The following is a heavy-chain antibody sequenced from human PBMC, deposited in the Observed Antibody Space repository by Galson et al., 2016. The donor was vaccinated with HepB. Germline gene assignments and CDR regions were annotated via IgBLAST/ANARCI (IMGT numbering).Heavy chain of an antibody. CDR3: ARGPFSVGTTGDPLGGHFQH. J-gene: IGHJ1*01. CDR2: IIPIFDTP. V-gene: IGHV1-69*13. D-gene: IGHD4-17*01. CDR1: GGTFSSYA. Sequence: SVKVSCKASGGTFSSYAISWVRQAPGQGLEWMGEIIPIFDTPNYAQKFQGRVSITADESKSTAYMELSSLRAEDTAVFYCARGPFSVGTTGDPLGGHFQHWGQGTLVTVSS.